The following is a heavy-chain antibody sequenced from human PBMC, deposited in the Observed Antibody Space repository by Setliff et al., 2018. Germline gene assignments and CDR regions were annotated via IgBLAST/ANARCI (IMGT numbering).Heavy chain of an antibody. J-gene: IGHJ6*03. Sequence: RASVKVSCKASGYTFTTYAMGWMRQAPGQRLEWMGWINTNTGNPSYAQGFTGRFVFSLDTSVSTAYLQISSLKPEDTALYYCARASRFGTIKYRGDYYMDVWGKGTTVTVSS. CDR2: INTNTGNP. V-gene: IGHV7-4-1*02. CDR1: GYTFTTYA. CDR3: ARASRFGTIKYRGDYYMDV. D-gene: IGHD3-10*01.